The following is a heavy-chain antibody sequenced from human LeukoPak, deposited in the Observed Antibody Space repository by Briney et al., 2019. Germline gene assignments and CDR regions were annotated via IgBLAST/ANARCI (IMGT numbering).Heavy chain of an antibody. V-gene: IGHV4-59*11. CDR2: NHDSGTT. CDR1: GDSISMHY. D-gene: IGHD4-17*01. J-gene: IGHJ5*02. CDR3: ARSRGGFGDYGSWFDP. Sequence: SETLSLICSVSGDSISMHYWSWIRQPPGKGLEWIAYNHDSGTTNYNPSLKSRVTTSIDTSKNQFSLKLNSVTPADTAVYYCARSRGGFGDYGSWFDPWGQGTLVTVSS.